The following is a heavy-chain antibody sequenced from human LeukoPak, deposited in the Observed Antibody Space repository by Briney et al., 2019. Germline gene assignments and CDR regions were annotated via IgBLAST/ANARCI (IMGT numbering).Heavy chain of an antibody. CDR3: AQNDY. V-gene: IGHV1-69*06. Sequence: SVKVSCKTSGGTFRSDAINWVRQAPGQGLEWMGGIIPMSGTSKYAQRFQGRVTITADKSTGTAYMELSSLRSEDTAVYYCAQNDYWGQGTLVTVSS. CDR2: IIPMSGTS. CDR1: GGTFRSDA. J-gene: IGHJ4*02.